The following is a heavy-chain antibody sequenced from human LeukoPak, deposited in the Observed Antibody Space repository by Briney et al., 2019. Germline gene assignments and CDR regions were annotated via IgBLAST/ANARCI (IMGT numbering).Heavy chain of an antibody. CDR3: AKLVVVTAIDY. CDR2: ISYDGSNK. D-gene: IGHD2-21*02. J-gene: IGHJ4*02. CDR1: GFTFSSYS. Sequence: PGGSLRLSCAASGFTFSSYSMHWVRQAPGKGLEWVAVISYDGSNKYYADSVKGRFTISRDNSKNTLYLQMNSLRAEDTAVYYWAKLVVVTAIDYWGQGTLVTVSS. V-gene: IGHV3-30*18.